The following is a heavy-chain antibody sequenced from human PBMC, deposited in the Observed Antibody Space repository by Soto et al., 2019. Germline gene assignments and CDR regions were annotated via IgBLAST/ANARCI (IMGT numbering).Heavy chain of an antibody. Sequence: WGSLRPSCEASGFTFNTYSIHFVRHPAFKGLEWLAAIWYDGTQKYYADSVKGRFIISRDNSKKTLYLEMNSLRAEDTAVYYCARAGGTTVAGLWHFDSWGQGTLVTVSS. V-gene: IGHV3-33*01. CDR2: IWYDGTQK. CDR1: GFTFNTYS. CDR3: ARAGGTTVAGLWHFDS. D-gene: IGHD4-17*01. J-gene: IGHJ4*02.